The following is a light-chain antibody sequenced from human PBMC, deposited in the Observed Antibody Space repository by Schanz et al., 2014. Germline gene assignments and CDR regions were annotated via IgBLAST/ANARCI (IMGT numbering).Light chain of an antibody. V-gene: IGKV3D-20*02. CDR3: QQRSNLIT. CDR1: QSVTSSY. CDR2: AAS. Sequence: EIVLTQSPGTLSLSPGERATLSCRASQSVTSSYLAWYQQKPGQAPRLLIYAASSRATGIPDRFSGSGSGRDFTLTISSLEPEDFAVYYCQQRSNLITFGQGTRLEI. J-gene: IGKJ5*01.